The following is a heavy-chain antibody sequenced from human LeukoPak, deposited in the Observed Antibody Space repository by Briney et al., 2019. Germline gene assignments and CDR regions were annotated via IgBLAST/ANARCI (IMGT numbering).Heavy chain of an antibody. V-gene: IGHV3-73*01. CDR3: AGGYCRDGSCYRIDY. J-gene: IGHJ4*02. CDR2: IRSKGNSYAT. CDR1: GFTFSGSA. Sequence: PGGSLRLSCAASGFTFSGSAMHWVRQASGRGLEWLGRIRSKGNSYATAYGASVKGSFTISGDDSKNTSYLQMNSLKTEDTAVYYCAGGYCRDGSCYRIDYWGQGTLVTVSS. D-gene: IGHD2-15*01.